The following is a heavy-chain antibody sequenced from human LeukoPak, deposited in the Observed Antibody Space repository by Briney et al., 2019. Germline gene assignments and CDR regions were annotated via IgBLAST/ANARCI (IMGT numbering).Heavy chain of an antibody. Sequence: GGSLRLSCAASGFTFSSYAMHWVRQAPGKGLEGVAVISYDGSNKYYADSVKGRFTISRDNSKNTLYLQMNSLRAEDTAVYYCARSIYSSSSWWHDYWGQGTLVTVSS. V-gene: IGHV3-30-3*01. CDR1: GFTFSSYA. D-gene: IGHD6-13*01. J-gene: IGHJ4*02. CDR2: ISYDGSNK. CDR3: ARSIYSSSSWWHDY.